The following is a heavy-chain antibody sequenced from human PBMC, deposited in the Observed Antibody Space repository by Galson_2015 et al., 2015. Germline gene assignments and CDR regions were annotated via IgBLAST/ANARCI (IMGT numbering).Heavy chain of an antibody. V-gene: IGHV3-30*01. CDR2: ISYDGSNK. CDR3: ARGGYCSGGSCYSEGYFDY. J-gene: IGHJ4*02. CDR1: GFTFSSYA. D-gene: IGHD2-15*01. Sequence: SLRLSCAASGFTFSSYAMHWVRQAPGKGLEWVAVISYDGSNKYYADSVKGRFTISRDNSKNTLYLQMNSLRAEDTAVYYCARGGYCSGGSCYSEGYFDYWGQGTLVTVSS.